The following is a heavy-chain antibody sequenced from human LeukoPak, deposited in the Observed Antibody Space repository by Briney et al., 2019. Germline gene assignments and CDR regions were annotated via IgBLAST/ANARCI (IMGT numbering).Heavy chain of an antibody. D-gene: IGHD1-26*01. CDR2: ISYDGSNK. CDR1: GFTVSSNY. J-gene: IGHJ4*02. CDR3: ARDGTFDY. V-gene: IGHV3-30-3*01. Sequence: GGSLRLSCAASGFTVSSNYMSWVRQAPGKGLEWVAVISYDGSNKYYADSVKGRFTISRDNSKNTLYLQMNSLRAEDTAVYYCARDGTFDYWGQGTLVTVSS.